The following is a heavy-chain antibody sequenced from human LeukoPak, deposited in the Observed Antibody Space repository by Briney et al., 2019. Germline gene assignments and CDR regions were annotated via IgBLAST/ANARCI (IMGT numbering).Heavy chain of an antibody. Sequence: SGGSLRLSCAASGFTFSSYAMSWVRQAPGKGPEWVSAISGSGGSTYYADSVKGRFTISRDNSKNTLYLQMNSLRAEDTAVYYCAKKVDCSSTSCYGPWFDPWGQGTLVTVSS. J-gene: IGHJ5*02. CDR2: ISGSGGST. CDR1: GFTFSSYA. CDR3: AKKVDCSSTSCYGPWFDP. V-gene: IGHV3-23*01. D-gene: IGHD2-2*01.